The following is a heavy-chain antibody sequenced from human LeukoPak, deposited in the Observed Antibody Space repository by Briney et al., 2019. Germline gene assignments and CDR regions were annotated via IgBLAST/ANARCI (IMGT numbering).Heavy chain of an antibody. D-gene: IGHD3-9*01. CDR2: INERGDIT. V-gene: IGHV3-23*01. CDR3: ARGDDISPGRVLEY. Sequence: SGGSPRLSCVASGFTFSKHPMSWVRQAPGNGLELVSAINERGDITKYADSVMRRFAISRDNSKNTLYLQMNSLRAEDTAVYYCARGDDISPGRVLEYWGRGTLVTVSS. J-gene: IGHJ4*02. CDR1: GFTFSKHP.